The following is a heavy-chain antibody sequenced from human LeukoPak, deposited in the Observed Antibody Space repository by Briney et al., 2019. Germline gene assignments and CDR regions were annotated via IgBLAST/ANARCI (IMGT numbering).Heavy chain of an antibody. CDR2: IFYSGST. Sequence: PSETLSLTCTVSGGSISNYYWSWIRQPPGKGLEWIGYIFYSGSTNYNPSLKSRVTISVDTSKNQFSLKLSSVTAADTAVYYCARVYCPNGACYNSRGWFDPWGQGTLVTVSS. CDR3: ARVYCPNGACYNSRGWFDP. CDR1: GGSISNYY. V-gene: IGHV4-59*01. D-gene: IGHD2-8*01. J-gene: IGHJ5*02.